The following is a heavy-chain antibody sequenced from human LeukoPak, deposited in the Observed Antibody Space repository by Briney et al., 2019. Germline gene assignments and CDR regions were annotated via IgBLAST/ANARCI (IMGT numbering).Heavy chain of an antibody. D-gene: IGHD3-3*01. CDR2: IYHSGST. CDR3: ARGAYYDFWSGLYYFDY. CDR1: GYSICSGYY. V-gene: IGHV4-38-2*01. Sequence: SETLSLTCAVSGYSICSGYYWGWIRQPPGKGLEWIGSIYHSGSTYYNPSLKSRVTISVDTSKNQFSLKLSSVTAADTAVYYCARGAYYDFWSGLYYFDYWGQGTLVTVSS. J-gene: IGHJ4*02.